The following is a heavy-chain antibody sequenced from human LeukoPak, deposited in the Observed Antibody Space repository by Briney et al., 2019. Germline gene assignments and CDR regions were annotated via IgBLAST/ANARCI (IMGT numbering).Heavy chain of an antibody. V-gene: IGHV4-34*01. CDR3: ARDGAAAGTTD. D-gene: IGHD6-13*01. Sequence: SETLSLTCAVYGGSFSGYYWSWIRQPPGKGLEWIGEINHSGSTNYNPSLKSRVTISVDKSKNQFSLKLSSVTAADTAVYYCARDGAAAGTTDWGQGTLVTVSS. CDR1: GGSFSGYY. CDR2: INHSGST. J-gene: IGHJ4*02.